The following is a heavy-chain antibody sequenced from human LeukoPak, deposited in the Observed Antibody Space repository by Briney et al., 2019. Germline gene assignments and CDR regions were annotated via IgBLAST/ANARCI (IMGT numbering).Heavy chain of an antibody. D-gene: IGHD2-8*02. V-gene: IGHV1-18*01. J-gene: IGHJ4*02. CDR1: GYTFTSYG. Sequence: ASVKVSCKASGYTFTSYGISWVRQAPGQGLEWMGWISAYNGNTNYAQKLQGRVTMTTDTSTSTAYMELRSLRSDDTAMYYCARSRGGVGGSYYFDYWGQGTLVTVSS. CDR3: ARSRGGVGGSYYFDY. CDR2: ISAYNGNT.